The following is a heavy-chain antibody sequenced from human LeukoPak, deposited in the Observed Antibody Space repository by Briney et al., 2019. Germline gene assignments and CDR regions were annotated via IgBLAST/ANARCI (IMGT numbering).Heavy chain of an antibody. CDR3: ASTFGTSYRLFDY. J-gene: IGHJ4*02. D-gene: IGHD3-16*02. V-gene: IGHV4-39*01. CDR1: GGSISSSSYY. Sequence: SETLSLTCTVSGGSISSSSYYWGWIRQPPGKGLEWIGSIYYSESTYYNPSLKSRVTISVDTSKNQFSLKLSSVTAADTAVYYCASTFGTSYRLFDYWGQGTLVTVSS. CDR2: IYYSEST.